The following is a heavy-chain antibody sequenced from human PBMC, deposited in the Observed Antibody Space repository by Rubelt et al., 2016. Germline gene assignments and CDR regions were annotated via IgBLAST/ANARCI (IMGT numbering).Heavy chain of an antibody. CDR1: RFTFSTYA. J-gene: IGHJ4*02. Sequence: EVQLLESGGDLVQPGGSLRLSCAASRFTFSTYAMGWVRQAPGKGLEWVSSTTGSGVDTYYADSVKGRFTISRDNAKNSLYLQMNSLRAEDTAVYYCVRTPHNYGYDYWGQGTLVTVSS. CDR2: TTGSGVDT. CDR3: VRTPHNYGYDY. V-gene: IGHV3-23*01. D-gene: IGHD5-18*01.